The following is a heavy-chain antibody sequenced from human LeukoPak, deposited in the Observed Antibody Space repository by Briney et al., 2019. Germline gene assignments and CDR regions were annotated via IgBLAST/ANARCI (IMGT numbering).Heavy chain of an antibody. CDR1: GFTLRSYA. D-gene: IGHD2-21*01. J-gene: IGHJ3*02. CDR2: ISGSGGIT. V-gene: IGHV3-23*01. CDR3: AKGLAYCGGDCYSGAFDI. Sequence: HPGGSLRLSCAASGFTLRSYAMSWVRQAQGKGVEWVSAISGSGGITYYADSLKGRFTISTDNSKNTLYLQMNSLRAEDTAVYYCAKGLAYCGGDCYSGAFDIWGQGTMVTVSS.